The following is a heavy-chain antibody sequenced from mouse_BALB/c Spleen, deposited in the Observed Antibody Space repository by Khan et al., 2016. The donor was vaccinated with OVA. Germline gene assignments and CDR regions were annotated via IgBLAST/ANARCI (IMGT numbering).Heavy chain of an antibody. CDR2: ISYNGST. V-gene: IGHV3-2*02. Sequence: EVQLVESGPGLVKPSQSLSLTCTVTGYSIPSDYAWNWIRQFPGNKLEWMGYISYNGSTNYNPALKSRISITRDTSKNHCVLQLNSVTTEDTATYYCARDGSRYNYAMDYWGQGTSVTVSS. CDR1: GYSIPSDYA. CDR3: ARDGSRYNYAMDY. D-gene: IGHD2-3*01. J-gene: IGHJ4*01.